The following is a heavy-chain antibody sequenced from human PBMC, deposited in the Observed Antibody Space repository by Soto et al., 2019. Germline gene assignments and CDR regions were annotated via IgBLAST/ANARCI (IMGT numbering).Heavy chain of an antibody. D-gene: IGHD5-18*01. CDR3: AHPGGQIWSRGPSGMDV. V-gene: IGHV1-69*06. J-gene: IGHJ6*02. CDR1: GGTFSSYA. CDR2: IIPIFGTA. Sequence: QVQLVQSGAEVKKPGSSVKVSCKASGGTFSSYAISWVRQAPGQGLEWMGGIIPIFGTANYAQKFQGRVTITADKSTSTAYMELSSLRSEDTAVYYCAHPGGQIWSRGPSGMDVWGQGTTVTVSS.